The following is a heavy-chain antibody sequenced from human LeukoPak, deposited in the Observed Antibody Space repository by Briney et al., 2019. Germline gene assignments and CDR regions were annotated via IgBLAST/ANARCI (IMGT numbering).Heavy chain of an antibody. CDR2: ISWNSGSI. Sequence: PGGSLRLSCAASGFTFDDYAMHWVRQAPGKGLEWVSGISWNSGSIGYADSVKGRFTISRDNAKNSLYLQMNSLRAEDTALYYCAKTLLVGATQGDAFDIWGQGTMVTVSS. V-gene: IGHV3-9*01. D-gene: IGHD1-26*01. J-gene: IGHJ3*02. CDR3: AKTLLVGATQGDAFDI. CDR1: GFTFDDYA.